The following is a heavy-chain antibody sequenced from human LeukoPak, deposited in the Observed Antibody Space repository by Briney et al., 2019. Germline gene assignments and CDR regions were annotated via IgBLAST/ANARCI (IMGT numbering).Heavy chain of an antibody. J-gene: IGHJ4*02. CDR2: ITGGGTST. V-gene: IGHV3-23*01. CDR1: GFTFSSYA. CDR3: AKGSANARPYYFDY. D-gene: IGHD2-15*01. Sequence: GGSLRLSCAASGFTFSSYAMSWVRQASGKGLEWVSAITGGGTSTYYADSVKGRFTISRDNSRNTLYLQMNSLRAEDTAVYYCAKGSANARPYYFDYWGQGTLVSVSS.